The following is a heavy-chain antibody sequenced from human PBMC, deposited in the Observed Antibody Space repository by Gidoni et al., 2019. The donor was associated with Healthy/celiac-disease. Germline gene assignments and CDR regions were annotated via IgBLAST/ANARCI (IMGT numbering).Heavy chain of an antibody. J-gene: IGHJ6*02. CDR1: GGSFSGYY. Sequence: QVQLQQWGAGLLKPSETLSLTCAVYGGSFSGYYWSWIRQPPGKGLEWIGEINHSGSTNYNPSLKSRVTISVDTSKNQFSLKLSSVTAADTAVYYCARGRSGGYHYYYYGMDVWGQGTTVTVSS. CDR2: INHSGST. V-gene: IGHV4-34*01. CDR3: ARGRSGGYHYYYYGMDV. D-gene: IGHD3-10*01.